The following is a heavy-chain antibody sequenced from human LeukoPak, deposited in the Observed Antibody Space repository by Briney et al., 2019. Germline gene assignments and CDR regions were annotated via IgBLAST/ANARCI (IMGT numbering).Heavy chain of an antibody. Sequence: SETLSLTCAVYGGSFSGYYWSWIRQPPGKGLEWIGEINHSGSTNYNPSLKSRVTISVDTSKSQFSLKLSSVTAADTAVYYCAGRRSGDGYLTCFDYWGQGTLVTVSS. D-gene: IGHD5-24*01. J-gene: IGHJ4*02. CDR1: GGSFSGYY. CDR3: AGRRSGDGYLTCFDY. CDR2: INHSGST. V-gene: IGHV4-34*01.